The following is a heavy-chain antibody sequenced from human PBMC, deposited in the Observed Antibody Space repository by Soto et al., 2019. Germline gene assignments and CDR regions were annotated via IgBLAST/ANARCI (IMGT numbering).Heavy chain of an antibody. J-gene: IGHJ6*02. Sequence: GESLKISCKGSGYSFTIYWISWVRQMPGKGLEWMGRIDPSDSYTNYSPSFQGHVTISADKSISTAYLQWSSLKASDTAMYYCARLSNYYDSSXYLPPTTFYYYYYGMDVWGQGTTVTVSS. CDR2: IDPSDSYT. V-gene: IGHV5-10-1*01. CDR3: ARLSNYYDSSXYLPPTTFYYYYYGMDV. CDR1: GYSFTIYW. D-gene: IGHD3-22*01.